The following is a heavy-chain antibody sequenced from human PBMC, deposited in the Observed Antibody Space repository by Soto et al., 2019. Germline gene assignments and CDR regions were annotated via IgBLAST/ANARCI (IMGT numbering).Heavy chain of an antibody. CDR2: IIPIFGTA. D-gene: IGHD6-6*01. Sequence: SVKVSCKASGGTFSSYAISWVRQAPGQGLEWLGGIIPIFGTANYAQKFQGRVTITADESTSTAYMELSSLRSEDTAVYYCARGMDARRSYYYYYGMDVWGQGTTVTVSS. J-gene: IGHJ6*02. V-gene: IGHV1-69*13. CDR3: ARGMDARRSYYYYYGMDV. CDR1: GGTFSSYA.